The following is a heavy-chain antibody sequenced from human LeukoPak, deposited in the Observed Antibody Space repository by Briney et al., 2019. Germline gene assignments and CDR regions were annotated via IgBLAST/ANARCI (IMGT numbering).Heavy chain of an antibody. CDR3: ARGPRYSFY. V-gene: IGHV3-53*01. D-gene: IGHD6-13*01. Sequence: PGGSLRLSCAASGFIVSHNYMTWVRQAPGKGLEWIPVIYIDGTTYYADSVKGRFTISRDQANNTLYLQMNTLRDEDTAVYYCARGPRYSFYWGQGTLVSVSS. CDR2: IYIDGTT. CDR1: GFIVSHNY. J-gene: IGHJ4*02.